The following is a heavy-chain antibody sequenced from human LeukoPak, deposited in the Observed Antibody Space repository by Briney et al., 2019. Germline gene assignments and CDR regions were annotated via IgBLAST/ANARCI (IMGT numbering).Heavy chain of an antibody. J-gene: IGHJ4*02. Sequence: ASVNVSCTASGYTFTSNYIHWVRQAPGQGLEWMGMIYPRDGSTSYAQKFQGRVTVTRDTTTSTVHMELSGLRSEDTAVYYCARDQEGFDYWGQGTLVTVSS. CDR1: GYTFTSNY. CDR3: ARDQEGFDY. CDR2: IYPRDGST. V-gene: IGHV1-46*01.